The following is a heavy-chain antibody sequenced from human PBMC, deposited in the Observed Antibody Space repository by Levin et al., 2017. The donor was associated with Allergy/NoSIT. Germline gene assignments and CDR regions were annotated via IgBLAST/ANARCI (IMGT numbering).Heavy chain of an antibody. CDR3: ARGPPDWANWYFDL. J-gene: IGHJ2*01. V-gene: IGHV4-59*01. CDR2: IYYSGST. D-gene: IGHD1-14*01. CDR1: GGSISSYY. Sequence: ESLKISCTVSGGSISSYYWSWIRQPPGKGLEWIGYIYYSGSTNYNPSLKSRVTISVDTSKNQFSLKLSSVTAADTAVYYCARGPPDWANWYFDLWGRGTLVTVSS.